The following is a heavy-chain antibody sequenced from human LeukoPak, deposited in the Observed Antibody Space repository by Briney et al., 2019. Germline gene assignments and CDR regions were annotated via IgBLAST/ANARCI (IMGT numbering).Heavy chain of an antibody. CDR1: GYSFTSGHY. V-gene: IGHV4-38-2*01. CDR2: IYHTGSA. Sequence: SETLSLTCSVSGYSFTSGHYPGWIRQPPGKGLEWIANIYHTGSAHYNPSLKTRVTISVDTSQNQFSLTLSSVTAVDTAGYYWARYCTSTTCIHRGRDYWGRRPLVTVSS. J-gene: IGHJ4*02. CDR3: ARYCTSTTCIHRGRDY. D-gene: IGHD2-2*01.